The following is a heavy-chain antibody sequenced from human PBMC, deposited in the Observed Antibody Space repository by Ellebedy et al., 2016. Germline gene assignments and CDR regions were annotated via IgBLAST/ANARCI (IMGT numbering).Heavy chain of an antibody. CDR3: ARDQGYKVDL. CDR1: GFAFDTYW. V-gene: IGHV3-74*01. Sequence: GESLKISCAASGFAFDTYWIHWVRQAPGKGLVWLSLINSDGSGTGYADSVKGRFSISRDNPKNTLYLQMNSLRAEDTAVYYCARDQGYKVDLWGRGTLVTVSS. CDR2: INSDGSGT. J-gene: IGHJ2*01. D-gene: IGHD3-10*01.